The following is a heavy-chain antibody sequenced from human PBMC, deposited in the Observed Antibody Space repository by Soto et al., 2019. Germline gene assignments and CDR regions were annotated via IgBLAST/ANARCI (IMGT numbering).Heavy chain of an antibody. D-gene: IGHD6-13*01. Sequence: QVQLVESGGGVVQPGRSLSLSCAASGFTFSNYGMHLVRQAPGKGLEWVAVISYDESNKYYADSVKGRFTISRDNSKNTLYLQMNSLRAEDTAVYYCATTLPWGSSWFNFDYWGQGTLVTVSS. CDR2: ISYDESNK. CDR3: ATTLPWGSSWFNFDY. J-gene: IGHJ4*02. V-gene: IGHV3-30*03. CDR1: GFTFSNYG.